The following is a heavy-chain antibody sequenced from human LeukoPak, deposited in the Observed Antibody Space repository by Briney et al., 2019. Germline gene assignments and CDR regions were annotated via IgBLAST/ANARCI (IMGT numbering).Heavy chain of an antibody. CDR3: ARDRSGFSGYDFFDY. V-gene: IGHV3-48*03. Sequence: GGSLRLSCAASGFTFSSYEMNWVRQAPGKGLEWVSYISSSGSTIYYADSVKGRFTISRDNAKNSQYLQMNSLRAEDTAVYYCARDRSGFSGYDFFDYWGQGTLVTVSS. D-gene: IGHD5-12*01. J-gene: IGHJ4*02. CDR1: GFTFSSYE. CDR2: ISSSGSTI.